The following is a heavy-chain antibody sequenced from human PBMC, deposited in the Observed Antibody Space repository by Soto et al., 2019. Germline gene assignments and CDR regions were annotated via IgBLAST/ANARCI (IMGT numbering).Heavy chain of an antibody. D-gene: IGHD4-17*01. CDR3: ARARYDYGDQSFDY. Sequence: QVQLVQSGAEVKKPGSSVKVSCKASGGTFSSYTISWVRQAPGQGLEWMGRIIPILGITNYAQKFQGRVTITADKSTSTAYMELSSLRSEDTAVYYCARARYDYGDQSFDYWGQGTLVTVSS. J-gene: IGHJ4*02. CDR2: IIPILGIT. V-gene: IGHV1-69*02. CDR1: GGTFSSYT.